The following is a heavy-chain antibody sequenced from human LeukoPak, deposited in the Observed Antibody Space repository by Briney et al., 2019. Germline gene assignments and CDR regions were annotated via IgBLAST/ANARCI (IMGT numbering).Heavy chain of an antibody. D-gene: IGHD3-22*01. V-gene: IGHV1-2*02. CDR2: INPNSGGT. Sequence: ASVKVSCKASGYTFTGYYMHWVRQAPGQGLEWMGWINPNSGGTNYAQKFQGRVTMTRDTSISTAYMELSRLRSDDTAVYYCARAGMYDSSGYFLVWGQGTLVTVSS. CDR1: GYTFTGYY. CDR3: ARAGMYDSSGYFLV. J-gene: IGHJ4*02.